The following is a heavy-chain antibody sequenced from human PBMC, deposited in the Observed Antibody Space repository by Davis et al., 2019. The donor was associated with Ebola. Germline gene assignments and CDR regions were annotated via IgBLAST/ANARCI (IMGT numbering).Heavy chain of an antibody. CDR3: AKDMMEWSYFDY. CDR2: ISGSGGST. CDR1: GFTFSSYA. V-gene: IGHV3-23*01. J-gene: IGHJ4*02. D-gene: IGHD3-3*01. Sequence: GESLKISCAASGFTFSSYAMSWVRQAPGKGLEWVSAISGSGGSTYYADSVKGRFTISRDNSKNTLYLQMNSLRAEDTAVYYCAKDMMEWSYFDYWGQGTLVTVSS.